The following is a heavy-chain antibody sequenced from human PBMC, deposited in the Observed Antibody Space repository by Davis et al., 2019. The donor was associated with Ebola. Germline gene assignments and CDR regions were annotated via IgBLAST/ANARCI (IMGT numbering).Heavy chain of an antibody. CDR2: IIPIFGAA. D-gene: IGHD3-9*01. CDR3: AREGKYYDTFYGMDV. CDR1: GGTFSTYS. Sequence: SVKVSCKASGGTFSTYSISWVRQAPGQGLEWMGGIIPIFGAAKYAERFQGRVSITADESTSTAYMELSSLISEDTAMYYCAREGKYYDTFYGMDVWGKGTTVTVSS. V-gene: IGHV1-69*13. J-gene: IGHJ6*04.